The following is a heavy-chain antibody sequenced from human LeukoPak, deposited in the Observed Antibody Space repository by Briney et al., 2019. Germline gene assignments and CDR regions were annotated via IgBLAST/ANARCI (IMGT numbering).Heavy chain of an antibody. CDR1: GFTFSSYA. D-gene: IGHD3-10*01. V-gene: IGHV3-30*04. CDR3: ARDFDYYGSGPNDY. Sequence: PGGSLRLSCAASGFTFSSYAMHWVRQAPGKGLEWVAVISYDGSNKYYADSVKGRFTISRDNSKNTLYLQMNSLRAEDTAVYYCARDFDYYGSGPNDYWGQGTLVTVSS. J-gene: IGHJ4*02. CDR2: ISYDGSNK.